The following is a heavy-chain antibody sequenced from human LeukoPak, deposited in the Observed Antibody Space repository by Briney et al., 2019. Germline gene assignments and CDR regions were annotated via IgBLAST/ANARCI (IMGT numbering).Heavy chain of an antibody. Sequence: GGSLRLSCAASGFTFSSYAMHWVRQAPGKGLEWVAVTSYDGSNKYYADSVKGRFTISRDNSKNTLYLQMNSLRAEDTAVYYCARDSPAVCSSGFRGHFDYWGQGTLVTVSS. CDR1: GFTFSSYA. CDR3: ARDSPAVCSSGFRGHFDY. CDR2: TSYDGSNK. J-gene: IGHJ4*02. V-gene: IGHV3-30-3*01. D-gene: IGHD6-19*01.